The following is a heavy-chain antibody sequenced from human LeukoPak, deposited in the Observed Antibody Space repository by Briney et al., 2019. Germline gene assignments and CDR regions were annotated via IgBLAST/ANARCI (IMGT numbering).Heavy chain of an antibody. J-gene: IGHJ4*02. CDR2: IYNSVNT. Sequence: SETLSLTCTVSGGSISNYYLTWIRQPPGKGLEWIGYIYNSVNTNSDPCVKSRVTISVDKSKNQFSVKLRSVTAADTAVYYCTRGLCAEYWGQGTLVTVSS. CDR3: TRGLCAEY. D-gene: IGHD3-10*01. V-gene: IGHV4-59*01. CDR1: GGSISNYY.